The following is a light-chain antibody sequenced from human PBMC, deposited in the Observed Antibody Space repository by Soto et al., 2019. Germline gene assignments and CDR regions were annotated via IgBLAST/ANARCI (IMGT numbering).Light chain of an antibody. J-gene: IGLJ1*01. CDR3: CSYAGSSTYV. Sequence: QSVLTQPGSVSGSPGQSITISCTGTSRDVGTYSLVSWYQQHPGKAPKLLVYEIFRRPSGVSDRFSGSKSGNTASLTISGLQPEDEADYYCCSYAGSSTYVFGIGTKVTVL. CDR1: SRDVGTYSL. V-gene: IGLV2-23*02. CDR2: EIF.